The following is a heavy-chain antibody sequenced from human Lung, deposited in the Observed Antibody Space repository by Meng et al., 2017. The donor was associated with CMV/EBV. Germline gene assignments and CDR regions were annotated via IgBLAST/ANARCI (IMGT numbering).Heavy chain of an antibody. CDR2: ISPSDNTT. D-gene: IGHD6-13*01. CDR3: ARDLGYSSSWYFQYYFDC. V-gene: IGHV1-46*01. CDR1: GYTLTNYY. J-gene: IGHJ4*02. Sequence: ASXXVSXKASGYTLTNYYIHWVRQAPGQGLEWMGIISPSDNTTIYAQKFQGRVTMTRDTSTSTVYMELSSLRSDDTALYYCARDLGYSSSWYFQYYFDCWGQGXLVTVSS.